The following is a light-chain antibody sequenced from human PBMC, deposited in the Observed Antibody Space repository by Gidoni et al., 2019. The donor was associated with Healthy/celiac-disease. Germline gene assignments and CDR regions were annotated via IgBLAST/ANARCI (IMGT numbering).Light chain of an antibody. J-gene: IGLJ2*01. Sequence: SYVLTQPPSVPVAPGKTARITCGGNNIGSKSVHWYQQKPGQAPVLVIYYDSDRPSGIPARFSGSNSGNTATLTIRRVEAGDEADYYCQVWDSSSDLVVFGGGTKLTVL. CDR3: QVWDSSSDLVV. CDR1: NIGSKS. V-gene: IGLV3-21*04. CDR2: YDS.